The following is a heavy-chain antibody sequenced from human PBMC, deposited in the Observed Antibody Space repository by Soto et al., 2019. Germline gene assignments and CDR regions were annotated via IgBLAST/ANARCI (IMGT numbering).Heavy chain of an antibody. CDR2: ISYDGSNK. D-gene: IGHD6-19*01. J-gene: IGHJ4*02. CDR1: GFSFSTYA. CDR3: AREYSSGSLFPFDY. V-gene: IGHV3-30-3*01. Sequence: VQLLESGGGLVQPGGSLRLSCAASGFSFSTYAMSWVRQAPGKGLEWVAVISYDGSNKYYADSVKGRFTISRDNSKNTLYLQMNSLRAEDTAVYYCAREYSSGSLFPFDYWGQGTLVTVSS.